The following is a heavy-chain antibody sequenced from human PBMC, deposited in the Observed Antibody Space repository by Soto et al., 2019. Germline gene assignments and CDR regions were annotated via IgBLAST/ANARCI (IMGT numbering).Heavy chain of an antibody. J-gene: IGHJ6*02. CDR2: IKSKTDGGTT. CDR3: TTGPDYCDYRDNYYYYGMDV. CDR1: GFTFSNAW. D-gene: IGHD4-17*01. Sequence: EVQLVESGGGLVKPGGSLRLSCAASGFTFSNAWMNWVRQAPGKGLEWVGRIKSKTDGGTTDYAAPVKGRFTISRDDSKNTLYLQMNSLKTEDTAVYYCTTGPDYCDYRDNYYYYGMDVWGQGTTVTVSS. V-gene: IGHV3-15*07.